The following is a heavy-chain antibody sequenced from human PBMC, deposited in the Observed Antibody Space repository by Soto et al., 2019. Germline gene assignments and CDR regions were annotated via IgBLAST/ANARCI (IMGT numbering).Heavy chain of an antibody. J-gene: IGHJ4*02. D-gene: IGHD3-10*01. CDR2: ISGSGGST. Sequence: GGSLRLSCAASGFTFSSYAMSWVRQAPGKGLEWVSAISGSGGSTYYADSVKGRFTISRDNSKNTLYLQMNSLRAEDTAVYYCAKDYRTGLLRFGESRGYFDYWGQGTLVTVSS. V-gene: IGHV3-23*01. CDR1: GFTFSSYA. CDR3: AKDYRTGLLRFGESRGYFDY.